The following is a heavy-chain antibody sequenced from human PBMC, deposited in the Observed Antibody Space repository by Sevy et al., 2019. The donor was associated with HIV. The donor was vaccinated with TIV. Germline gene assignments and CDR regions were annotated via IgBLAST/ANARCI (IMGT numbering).Heavy chain of an antibody. CDR3: AKESGSYYDFWSGHDAFDI. V-gene: IGHV3-30*18. D-gene: IGHD3-3*01. CDR1: GFNFSSYG. Sequence: GGSLRLSCAASGFNFSSYGMHWVRQAPGKGLEWVAVISYDGSSKYYAESVKGRLTISSDNSKNTLYLQISSLRAEDTAVYYCAKESGSYYDFWSGHDAFDIWGQGTMVTVSS. J-gene: IGHJ3*02. CDR2: ISYDGSSK.